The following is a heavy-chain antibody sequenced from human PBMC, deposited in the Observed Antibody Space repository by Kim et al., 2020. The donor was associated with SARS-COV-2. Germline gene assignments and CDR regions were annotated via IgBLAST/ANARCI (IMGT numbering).Heavy chain of an antibody. J-gene: IGHJ4*02. CDR1: GFTFSNYW. V-gene: IGHV3-7*01. CDR2: IKHDGSDK. CDR3: ARGSGPGDS. Sequence: GGSLRHSCAASGFTFSNYWMIWVRQAPGKGLEWVANIKHDGSDKYYVDSVRGRFTISRDNAKNSVYLQMNSLRAEDTAVYYCARGSGPGDSWGQGTLVTVSS. D-gene: IGHD6-19*01.